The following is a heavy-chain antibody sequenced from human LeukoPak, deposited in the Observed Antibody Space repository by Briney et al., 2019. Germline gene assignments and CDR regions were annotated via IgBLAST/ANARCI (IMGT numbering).Heavy chain of an antibody. CDR1: GGSISSGSYY. D-gene: IGHD2-21*02. CDR2: IYTSGST. CDR3: ARLWVTEYYFDY. V-gene: IGHV4-61*02. Sequence: PSETLSLTCTVSGGSISSGSYYWSWIRQPAGKGLEWIGRIYTSGSTNYNPSLKSRVTISVDTSKNQFSLKLSSVTAADTAVYYCARLWVTEYYFDYWGQGTLVTVSS. J-gene: IGHJ4*02.